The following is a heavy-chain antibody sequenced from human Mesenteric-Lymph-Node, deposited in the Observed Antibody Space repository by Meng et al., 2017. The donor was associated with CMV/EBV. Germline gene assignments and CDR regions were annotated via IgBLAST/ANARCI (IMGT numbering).Heavy chain of an antibody. V-gene: IGHV3-11*04. Sequence: GESLKISCAASGFTFSDYYMSWIRQAPGKGLEWVSYISSSGSTIYYADSVKGRFTISRDNAKNSLYLQMNSLRAEDTAVYYCAQEGYCSSTSCYTAFDIWGQGTMVTVSS. D-gene: IGHD2-2*02. CDR1: GFTFSDYY. J-gene: IGHJ3*02. CDR3: AQEGYCSSTSCYTAFDI. CDR2: ISSSGSTI.